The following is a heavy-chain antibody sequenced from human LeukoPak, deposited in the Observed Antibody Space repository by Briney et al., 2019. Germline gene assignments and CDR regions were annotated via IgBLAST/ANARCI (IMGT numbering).Heavy chain of an antibody. CDR3: ARHAEYNSGWHFYLDH. D-gene: IGHD6-19*01. CDR2: VHNVGST. V-gene: IGHV4-39*01. CDR1: GVSTTNGIYY. J-gene: IGHJ4*02. Sequence: TSETLSLTCTVSGVSTTNGIYYWAWIRQPPRKGLEWIGSVHNVGSTYYNLSLRSRVTMSIDTSKNQFSLRLNSVTAADTAVYYCARHAEYNSGWHFYLDHWGQGILVTVYS.